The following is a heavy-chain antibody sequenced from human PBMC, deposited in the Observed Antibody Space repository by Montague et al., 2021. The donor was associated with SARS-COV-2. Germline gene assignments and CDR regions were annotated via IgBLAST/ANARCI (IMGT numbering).Heavy chain of an antibody. V-gene: IGHV3-21*01. CDR2: ISSSSSYI. J-gene: IGHJ5*02. CDR1: GFTFSSYS. D-gene: IGHD3-3*01. Sequence: SLRLSCAASGFTFSSYSMNWVRQAPGKGLEWVSSISSSSSYIYYADSVKGRFTISRDNAKNSLYLQMNGLRAEDTAVYYCARDPSTIFGVVTLPWGQGTLVTVSS. CDR3: ARDPSTIFGVVTLP.